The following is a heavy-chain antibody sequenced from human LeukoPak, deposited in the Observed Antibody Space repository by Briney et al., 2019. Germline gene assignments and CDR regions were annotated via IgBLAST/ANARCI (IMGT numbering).Heavy chain of an antibody. Sequence: TGGSLRLSCAASGFTFSDHYMDWVRQAPGKGLEWVSVIYSGGSTYYADSVKGRFTISRHNSENTLYLQMNSLRAEDTAVYYCARGMTNPFDYWGQGTLVTVSS. CDR2: IYSGGST. CDR3: ARGMTNPFDY. D-gene: IGHD4-11*01. J-gene: IGHJ4*02. V-gene: IGHV3-53*04. CDR1: GFTFSDHY.